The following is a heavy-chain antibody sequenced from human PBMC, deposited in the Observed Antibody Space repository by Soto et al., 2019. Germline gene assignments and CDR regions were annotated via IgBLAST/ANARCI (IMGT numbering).Heavy chain of an antibody. CDR3: ARVGYGDYVWSWFDP. CDR2: MNPNSGNT. J-gene: IGHJ5*02. Sequence: ASVKVSCKASGYTFTSYDINWVRQATGQGLEWMGWMNPNSGNTGYAQKFQGRVTMTRNTSISTAYMELSSLRSEDTAVYYCARVGYGDYVWSWFDPWGQGTLVTVSS. V-gene: IGHV1-8*01. CDR1: GYTFTSYD. D-gene: IGHD4-17*01.